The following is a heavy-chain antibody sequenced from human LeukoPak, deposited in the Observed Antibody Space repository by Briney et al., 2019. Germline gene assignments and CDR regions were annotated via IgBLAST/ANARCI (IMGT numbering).Heavy chain of an antibody. D-gene: IGHD2-2*01. J-gene: IGHJ5*02. CDR1: GGSISSGGYY. CDR3: ARMYQLLSNWFDP. Sequence: SQTLSLTCTVSGGSISSGGYYWSWIRQHPGKGLEWIGHIYYSGSTYYNPSLKSRVTISVDTSKNQFSLKLSSVTAADTAVYYCARMYQLLSNWFDPWGQGTLVTVSS. CDR2: IYYSGST. V-gene: IGHV4-31*03.